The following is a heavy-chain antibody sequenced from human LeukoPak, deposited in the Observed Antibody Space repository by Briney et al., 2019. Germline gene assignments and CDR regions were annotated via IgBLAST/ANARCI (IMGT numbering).Heavy chain of an antibody. CDR1: GFTFSSNY. V-gene: IGHV3-53*01. D-gene: IGHD1/OR15-1a*01. Sequence: GGSLRPSCAASGFTFSSNYMSWVRQAPGKGLEWVSLIYSGGSTYFLDSVKGRFTVFRDISRNTLSLQMNNLRAEDTAVYYCARGGGKQPYYYYYLDVWGKGTTVTVSS. J-gene: IGHJ6*03. CDR3: ARGGGKQPYYYYYLDV. CDR2: IYSGGST.